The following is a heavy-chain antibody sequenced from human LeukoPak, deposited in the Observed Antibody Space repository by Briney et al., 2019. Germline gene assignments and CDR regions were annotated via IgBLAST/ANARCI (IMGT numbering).Heavy chain of an antibody. J-gene: IGHJ6*03. Sequence: SQTLSLTCTVSGGSISSGGYYWSCIRQHPGKGLEWIVYIYYSGSTYYNPSLKSRVTISVDTSKNQFSLKLSSVTAADTAVYYCARHYGDYGPAPHYYYYYMDVWGKGTTVTVCS. CDR1: GGSISSGGYY. CDR2: IYYSGST. CDR3: ARHYGDYGPAPHYYYYYMDV. V-gene: IGHV4-31*03. D-gene: IGHD4-17*01.